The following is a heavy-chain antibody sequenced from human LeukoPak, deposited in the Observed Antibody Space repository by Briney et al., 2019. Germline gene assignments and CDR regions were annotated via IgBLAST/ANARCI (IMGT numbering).Heavy chain of an antibody. V-gene: IGHV1-8*01. CDR1: GYTFTSYD. CDR3: VRGGPNKSGWTLDY. D-gene: IGHD6-19*01. Sequence: ASVKVSCKASGYTFTSYDINWVRQATGQGLEWMGWFNSDTGNTDYSQKFQGRVTISRDTSANTAYMELNRLRPEDTAVFYCVRGGPNKSGWTLDYWGQGTLVTVSS. J-gene: IGHJ4*02. CDR2: FNSDTGNT.